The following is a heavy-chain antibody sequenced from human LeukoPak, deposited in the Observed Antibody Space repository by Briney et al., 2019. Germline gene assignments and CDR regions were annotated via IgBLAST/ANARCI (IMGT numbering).Heavy chain of an antibody. V-gene: IGHV4-61*09. CDR1: GGSISSGSYY. J-gene: IGHJ6*03. CDR3: ARAKLVVVTAYMDV. D-gene: IGHD2-21*02. CDR2: IYTRGDT. Sequence: SETLSLTCTVTGGSISSGSYYWTWIRQPAGSGLEWIGHIYTRGDTSYNPSLQSPVSISVDTSKNQFSLKLSSVTAADTAVYYCARAKLVVVTAYMDVWGQGTTVTVSS.